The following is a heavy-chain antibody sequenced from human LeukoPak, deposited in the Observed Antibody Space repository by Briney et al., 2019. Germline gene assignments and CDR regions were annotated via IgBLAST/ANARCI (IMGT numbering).Heavy chain of an antibody. CDR2: IIPIFGTA. J-gene: IGHJ4*02. CDR3: ANSVDYDSSGYPYYFDY. CDR1: GGTFSSYA. Sequence: GSSVKVSCKASGGTFSSYAISWVRQAPGQGLEWMGGIIPIFGTANYAQKFQGRVTITADESTSTAYMELSSLRSEDTAVYYCANSVDYDSSGYPYYFDYWGQGTLVTVSS. V-gene: IGHV1-69*01. D-gene: IGHD3-22*01.